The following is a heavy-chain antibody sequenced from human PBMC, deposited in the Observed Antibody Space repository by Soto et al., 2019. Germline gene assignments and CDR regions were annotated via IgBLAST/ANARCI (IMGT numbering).Heavy chain of an antibody. Sequence: EVQLVESGGGLVQPGGSLRLSCAASGFTFSSCTMNWVRQAPGKGLEWVSYISSSGSTLYYADSVKGRFTISRDNAKNSLYLQMNSLRDEDTAVYYCASSVVPYYYYGMDVWGQGTTVTVSS. D-gene: IGHD2-15*01. J-gene: IGHJ6*02. V-gene: IGHV3-48*02. CDR2: ISSSGSTL. CDR1: GFTFSSCT. CDR3: ASSVVPYYYYGMDV.